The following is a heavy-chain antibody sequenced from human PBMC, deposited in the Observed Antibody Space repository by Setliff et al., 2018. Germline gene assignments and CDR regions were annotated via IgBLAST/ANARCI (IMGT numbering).Heavy chain of an antibody. V-gene: IGHV1-3*01. J-gene: IGHJ5*02. CDR1: GYTFTSYA. Sequence: ASVKVSCKASGYTFTSYAMHWVRQAPGQRLEWMGWINAGNGNTKYSQKFQGRVTITRDTSASTAYMELSSLRSEDTAVYYCARDRAYSSSWFLWFDPWGQGTLVPVSS. CDR2: INAGNGNT. D-gene: IGHD6-13*01. CDR3: ARDRAYSSSWFLWFDP.